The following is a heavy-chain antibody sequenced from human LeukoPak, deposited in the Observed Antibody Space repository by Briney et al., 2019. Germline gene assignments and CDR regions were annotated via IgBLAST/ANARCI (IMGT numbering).Heavy chain of an antibody. CDR1: GFSLSSYA. D-gene: IGHD3-22*01. CDR2: TSSSDAGK. J-gene: IGHJ4*02. Sequence: GGSLRLSCTVSGFSLSSYALSWVRRAPGKGLEWVSATSSSDAGKYYADSVRGRFTISRDNSRNTMYLQMNSLRVEDAAVYYCARHVVAVGFDYWGQGTLVTVSS. V-gene: IGHV3-23*01. CDR3: ARHVVAVGFDY.